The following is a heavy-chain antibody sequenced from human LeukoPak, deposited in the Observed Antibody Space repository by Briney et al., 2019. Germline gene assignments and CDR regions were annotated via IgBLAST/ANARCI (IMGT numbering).Heavy chain of an antibody. CDR3: ARADWNYANY. Sequence: ASVKVSCKASGYTFTAYYIHWVRQAPGQGLEWMGWINPNSGGTSYAQKFQGKVTMTRDTSISTADMELSSLTSDDTAVYYCARADWNYANYWGQGTLVTV. CDR1: GYTFTAYY. CDR2: INPNSGGT. V-gene: IGHV1-2*02. D-gene: IGHD1-7*01. J-gene: IGHJ4*02.